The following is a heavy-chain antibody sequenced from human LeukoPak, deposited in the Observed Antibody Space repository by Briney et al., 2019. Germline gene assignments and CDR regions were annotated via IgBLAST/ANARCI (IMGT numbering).Heavy chain of an antibody. CDR1: GFTFSSYW. CDR2: INSDGSST. D-gene: IGHD3-22*01. V-gene: IGHV3-74*01. CDR3: AKSHEPYYYDSSGYYDDY. Sequence: GGSLRLSCAASGFTFSSYWMHWVRQAPGKGLVWVSRINSDGSSTSYADSVKGRFTISRDNARNTLYLQMKSLRAEDTAVYYCAKSHEPYYYDSSGYYDDYWGQGTLVTVSS. J-gene: IGHJ4*02.